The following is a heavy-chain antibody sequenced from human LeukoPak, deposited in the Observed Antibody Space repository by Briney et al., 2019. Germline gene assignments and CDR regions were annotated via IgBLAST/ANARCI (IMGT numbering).Heavy chain of an antibody. CDR1: GGSISSYY. J-gene: IGHJ4*02. CDR2: IYYSGST. Sequence: SETLSLTCTVSGGSISSYYWSWIRQPPGKGLEWIGYIYYSGSTNYNPSLKSRVTISVDTPKNQFSLKLSSVTAADTAVYYCARVDIVATMNFDYWGQGTLVTVSS. V-gene: IGHV4-59*01. D-gene: IGHD5-12*01. CDR3: ARVDIVATMNFDY.